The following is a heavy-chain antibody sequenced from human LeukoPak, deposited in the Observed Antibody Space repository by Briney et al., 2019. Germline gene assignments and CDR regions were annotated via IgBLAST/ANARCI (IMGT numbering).Heavy chain of an antibody. V-gene: IGHV3-48*03. D-gene: IGHD3-10*01. CDR2: VSSSGSTI. CDR3: ARFGYGSWFDP. Sequence: PGGSLRLSCAASGFTFSSYEMNWVRQAPGKGLEWVSYVSSSGSTIYYADSVKGRFTISRDNAKNSLYLQMNSLRAEDTAVYYCARFGYGSWFDPWGQGTLVTVSS. CDR1: GFTFSSYE. J-gene: IGHJ5*02.